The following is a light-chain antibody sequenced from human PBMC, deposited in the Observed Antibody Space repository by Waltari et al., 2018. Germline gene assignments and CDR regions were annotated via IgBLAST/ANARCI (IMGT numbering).Light chain of an antibody. Sequence: AIQLTQSPSSLSASVGDRVTITCRASQGISSALAWYQQKPGKAPKLLIYDASSLESGVPSRFRGSGSGTDCTLTISSMQPEDCANYYCQQFNSYPLTVGQGTKLEIK. CDR1: QGISSA. J-gene: IGKJ2*01. V-gene: IGKV1-13*02. CDR2: DAS. CDR3: QQFNSYPLT.